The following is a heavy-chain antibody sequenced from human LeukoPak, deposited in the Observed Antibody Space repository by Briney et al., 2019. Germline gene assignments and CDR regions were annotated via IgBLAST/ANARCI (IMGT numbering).Heavy chain of an antibody. Sequence: GGDLKTPLQVLGYRFTSYWIGWGRPMPGKGLGGMGIIYLGDSDTRYSPSFHGQVTTSADQSLTTACLQWSSLKASDTAMYYCTRHRRDGYRVLDYWGQGTLVTVSS. CDR3: TRHRRDGYRVLDY. D-gene: IGHD5-24*01. J-gene: IGHJ4*02. CDR2: IYLGDSDT. CDR1: GYRFTSYW. V-gene: IGHV5-51*01.